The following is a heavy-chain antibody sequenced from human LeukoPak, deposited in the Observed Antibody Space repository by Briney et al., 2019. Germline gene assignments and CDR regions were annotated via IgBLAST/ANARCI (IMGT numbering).Heavy chain of an antibody. J-gene: IGHJ4*02. CDR1: GGSISSSSYY. CDR2: IYYSGST. CDR3: ARDPYYCDSSGYDY. Sequence: SETLSLTCTVSGGSISSSSYYWGWIRQPPGKGLEWIGSIYYSGSTYYNPSLKSRVTISVDTSKNQFSLKLSSVTAADTAVYYCARDPYYCDSSGYDYWGQGTLVTVSS. V-gene: IGHV4-39*07. D-gene: IGHD3-22*01.